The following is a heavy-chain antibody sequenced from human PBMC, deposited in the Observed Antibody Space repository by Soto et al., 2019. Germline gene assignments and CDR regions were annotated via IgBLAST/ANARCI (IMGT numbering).Heavy chain of an antibody. CDR1: GFTFSSYW. Sequence: GGSLRLSCAASGFTFSSYWMSWVRQAPGKGLEWVANIKQDGSEKYHVDSVKVRFTISRDKAKNSLYLQMNSLRAEDTDVYYSARDSGSYCGLDAFDIWGQGTMVTVSS. D-gene: IGHD1-26*01. CDR2: IKQDGSEK. V-gene: IGHV3-7*03. J-gene: IGHJ3*02. CDR3: ARDSGSYCGLDAFDI.